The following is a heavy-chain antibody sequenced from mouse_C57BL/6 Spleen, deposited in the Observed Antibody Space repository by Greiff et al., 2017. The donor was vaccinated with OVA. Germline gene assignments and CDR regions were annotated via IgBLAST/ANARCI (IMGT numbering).Heavy chain of an antibody. CDR2: IDPSDSYT. J-gene: IGHJ4*01. V-gene: IGHV1-69*01. Sequence: QVQLQQSGAELVMPGASVKLSCKASGYTFTSYWMHWVKQRPGQGLEWIGEIDPSDSYTNYNQKFKGKSTLTVDKSSSTAYMPLSSLTSEDSAVYYCARTETVYAMDYWGQGTSVTVSS. CDR1: GYTFTSYW. CDR3: ARTETVYAMDY.